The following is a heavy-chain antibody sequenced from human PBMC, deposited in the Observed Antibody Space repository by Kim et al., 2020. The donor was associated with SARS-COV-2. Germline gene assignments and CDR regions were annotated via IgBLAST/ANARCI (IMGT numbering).Heavy chain of an antibody. J-gene: IGHJ6*02. D-gene: IGHD3-10*01. CDR3: AKVGGDMVRGIFWGYYYYYGMDV. Sequence: GGSLRLSCAASGFTFSSYAMSWVRQAPGKGLEWVSAISGSGGSTYYADSVKGRFTISRDNSKNTLYLQMNSLRAEDTAVYYCAKVGGDMVRGIFWGYYYYYGMDVWGQGTTVTVSS. CDR1: GFTFSSYA. CDR2: ISGSGGST. V-gene: IGHV3-23*01.